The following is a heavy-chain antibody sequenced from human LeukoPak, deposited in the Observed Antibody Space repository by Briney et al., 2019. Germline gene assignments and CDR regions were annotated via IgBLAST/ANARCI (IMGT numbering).Heavy chain of an antibody. D-gene: IGHD3-10*01. CDR3: ARDHRGSGSRYYYYYMDV. CDR1: GFTLSDYY. V-gene: IGHV3-11*04. Sequence: GGSLRLSCAASGFTLSDYYMSWIRQAPGKGLQCISYISSSGSTIYYADSVKGRFTISRDNAKSTLYLQMNSLRAEDTAVYYCARDHRGSGSRYYYYYMDVWGKGTTVTISS. CDR2: ISSSGSTI. J-gene: IGHJ6*03.